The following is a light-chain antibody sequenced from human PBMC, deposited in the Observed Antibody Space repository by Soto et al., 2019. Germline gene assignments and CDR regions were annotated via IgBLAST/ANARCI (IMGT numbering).Light chain of an antibody. J-gene: IGKJ1*01. V-gene: IGKV3-20*01. CDR3: QHYGISPPWT. CDR1: QSISVTY. CDR2: GAS. Sequence: EIVLTQSPATLSLSPGERATLSCRASQSISVTYLAWYQQKPGRAPRILIYGASNRATGIPDRFSGSGSGTDFTLTISRLEPEDFAVYYCQHYGISPPWTFGQGTKVDI.